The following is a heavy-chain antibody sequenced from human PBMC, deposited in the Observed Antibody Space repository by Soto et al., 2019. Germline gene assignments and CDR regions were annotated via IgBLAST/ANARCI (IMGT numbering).Heavy chain of an antibody. CDR3: ATFAVVTHLNWFDP. CDR2: FDPEDGET. D-gene: IGHD2-15*01. V-gene: IGHV1-24*01. J-gene: IGHJ5*02. CDR1: GYTLTELS. Sequence: QVQLVQSGAEVKKPGASVKVSCKVSGYTLTELSMHWVRQAPGKGLEWMGGFDPEDGETIYAQKFQGRVTMPEDTSTDTAYMELSSLRSEDTAVYYCATFAVVTHLNWFDPWGQGTLVTVSS.